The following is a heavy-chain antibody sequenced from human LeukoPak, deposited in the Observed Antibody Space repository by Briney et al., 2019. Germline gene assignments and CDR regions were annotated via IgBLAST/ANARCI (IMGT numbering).Heavy chain of an antibody. J-gene: IGHJ5*02. CDR2: ISSSGSTI. Sequence: PGGSLRLSCAASGFTFSDYYMSWIRQAPGKGLEWVSYISSSGSTIYYADSVKGRFTISRDNAKNSLYLQMNGLRAEDTAVYYCARTTVTTYNWFDPWGQGTLVTASS. CDR3: ARTTVTTYNWFDP. D-gene: IGHD4-17*01. V-gene: IGHV3-11*01. CDR1: GFTFSDYY.